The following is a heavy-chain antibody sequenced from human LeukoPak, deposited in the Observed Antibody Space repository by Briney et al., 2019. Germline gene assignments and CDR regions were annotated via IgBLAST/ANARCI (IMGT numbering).Heavy chain of an antibody. Sequence: SETLSLTCTVSGGSISSGSYYWSWIRQPAGKGLEWIGRIYTSGSTYYNPSLKSRVTISVDTSKNQFSLKLSSVTAADTAVYYCARGSGYVVWGQGTLVTVSS. CDR2: IYTSGST. D-gene: IGHD5-12*01. CDR3: ARGSGYVV. CDR1: GGSISSGSYY. V-gene: IGHV4-61*02. J-gene: IGHJ4*02.